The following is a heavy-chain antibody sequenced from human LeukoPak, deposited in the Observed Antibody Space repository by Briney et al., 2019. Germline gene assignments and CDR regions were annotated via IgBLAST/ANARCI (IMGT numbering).Heavy chain of an antibody. J-gene: IGHJ3*02. CDR3: ARDLGLTMIVVVEWDAFDI. D-gene: IGHD3-22*01. CDR2: IKQDGSEK. CDR1: GFTFSSYW. Sequence: AGGSLRLSCAASGFTFSSYWMSWVRQAPGKGLEWVANIKQDGSEKYYVDSVKGRFTISRDNAKNSLYLQMNSLRAEDTAVYYCARDLGLTMIVVVEWDAFDIWGQGTMVTVSS. V-gene: IGHV3-7*01.